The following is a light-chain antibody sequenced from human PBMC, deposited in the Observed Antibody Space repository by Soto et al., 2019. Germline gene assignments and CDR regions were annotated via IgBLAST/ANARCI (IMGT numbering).Light chain of an antibody. CDR2: GAS. CDR3: QQANNWLWT. V-gene: IGKV3-15*01. J-gene: IGKJ1*01. Sequence: EIVMTQSPATLSVSPGERATLSCRASQSVSSNLAWYQQKPGQAPRLLIYGASTRATGIPARFSGSGSGTEFTLTISSLQSEDFAVYYWQQANNWLWTFGQGTKVEIK. CDR1: QSVSSN.